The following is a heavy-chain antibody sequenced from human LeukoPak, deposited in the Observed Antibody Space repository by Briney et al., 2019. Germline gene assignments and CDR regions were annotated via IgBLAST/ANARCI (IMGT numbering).Heavy chain of an antibody. Sequence: ASVKVSCKASGYTFTGYYMHWVRQAPGQGLEWMGWINPNSGGTNYAQKFQGRVTMTRDTSISTAYMELSRLRSDDTAVYYCAREDCSSTSCNWFDPWGQGTLVTVSS. CDR1: GYTFTGYY. J-gene: IGHJ5*02. CDR2: INPNSGGT. CDR3: AREDCSSTSCNWFDP. D-gene: IGHD2-2*01. V-gene: IGHV1-2*02.